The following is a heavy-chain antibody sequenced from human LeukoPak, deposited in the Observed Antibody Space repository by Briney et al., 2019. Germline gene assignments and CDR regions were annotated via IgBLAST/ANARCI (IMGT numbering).Heavy chain of an antibody. J-gene: IGHJ4*02. CDR2: INPKNAGT. CDR3: ARTLYISAVPGGFDY. V-gene: IGHV1-2*02. CDR1: GYTFTGHY. D-gene: IGHD6-13*01. Sequence: GASVKVSCKASGYTFTGHYIHWVRQAPGQGLEWMGWINPKNAGTNFAQRFQGRVTMTRDTSISTAYMELSRLRSDDTALYYCARTLYISAVPGGFDYWGQETLVTVSS.